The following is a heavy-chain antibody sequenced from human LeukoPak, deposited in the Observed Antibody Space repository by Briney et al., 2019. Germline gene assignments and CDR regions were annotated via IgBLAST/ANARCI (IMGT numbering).Heavy chain of an antibody. V-gene: IGHV4-38-2*02. CDR3: ARTRYYYNSRSYGAPYYFDY. CDR1: GYSISSGYY. J-gene: IGHJ4*02. D-gene: IGHD3-10*01. Sequence: PSETLSLTCTVSGYSISSGYYWGWIRQPPGKGLEWIGSFYDSGNTYYNPSLKSRVTISVDTSKNQFSLKLSSVTAADTAVYYCARTRYYYNSRSYGAPYYFDYWGQGTLVTVSS. CDR2: FYDSGNT.